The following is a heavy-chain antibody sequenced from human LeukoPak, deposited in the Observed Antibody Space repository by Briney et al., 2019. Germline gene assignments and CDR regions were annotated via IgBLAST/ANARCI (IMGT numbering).Heavy chain of an antibody. CDR2: ISAYNGNT. CDR3: AKDSRDWTYFDF. CDR1: GYTFTSYG. J-gene: IGHJ4*02. V-gene: IGHV1-18*01. Sequence: ASVKVSCKASGYTFTSYGISWVRQAPGQGLEWMGWISAYNGNTNYAQKLQGRVTMTTDTSTSTAYMELRSLRSDDTAVYYCAKDSRDWTYFDFWGQGTLVTVSS. D-gene: IGHD3/OR15-3a*01.